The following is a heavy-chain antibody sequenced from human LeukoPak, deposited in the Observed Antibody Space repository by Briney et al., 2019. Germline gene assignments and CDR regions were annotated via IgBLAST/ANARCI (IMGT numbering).Heavy chain of an antibody. CDR3: ARDLGGYDNDY. Sequence: GGSLRLSCAASGFTFSTYGIHWVCQAPGKGLEWVAVISNDGTIKYYADSVKGRFTISRDNSKNTLYLQMNSLRAEDTAVYYCARDLGGYDNDYWGQGTLVTVSS. CDR2: ISNDGTIK. D-gene: IGHD5-12*01. V-gene: IGHV3-30*03. J-gene: IGHJ4*02. CDR1: GFTFSTYG.